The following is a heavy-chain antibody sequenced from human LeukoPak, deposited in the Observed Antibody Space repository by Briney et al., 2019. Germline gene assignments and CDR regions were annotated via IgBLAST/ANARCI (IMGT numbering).Heavy chain of an antibody. D-gene: IGHD6-19*01. J-gene: IGHJ1*01. V-gene: IGHV4-59*01. Sequence: SETLSLTCTLSNGSISRYYWNWIRQPPGKALEWIGYVYYSGTTNYNPSLKSRVTISVDSSQNQFSLKLTSVTAAGTGVYYCAREVAGTGYFQVWGLGTPVTVSS. CDR2: VYYSGTT. CDR1: NGSISRYY. CDR3: AREVAGTGYFQV.